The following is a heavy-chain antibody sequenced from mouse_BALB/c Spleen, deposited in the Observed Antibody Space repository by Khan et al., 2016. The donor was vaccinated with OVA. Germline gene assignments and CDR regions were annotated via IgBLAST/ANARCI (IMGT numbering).Heavy chain of an antibody. CDR2: IWSDGST. Sequence: VQLKESGPGLVAPSQSLSITCTISGFSLTNYGVHWVRQPPGKGLEWLVVIWSDGSTTYNSALKSRRTISKDNSKSQVFLKMNSLQTDDTAMYFCARQPYYHYNIMDYWGQGTSVTVSS. V-gene: IGHV2-6-1*01. CDR3: ARQPYYHYNIMDY. J-gene: IGHJ4*01. CDR1: GFSLTNYG. D-gene: IGHD2-10*01.